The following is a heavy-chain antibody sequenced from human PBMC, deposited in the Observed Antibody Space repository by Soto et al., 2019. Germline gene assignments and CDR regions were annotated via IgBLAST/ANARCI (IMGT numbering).Heavy chain of an antibody. CDR3: ARHNVYAMDV. CDR2: VFPGNSDT. Sequence: EMQLVQSGAEVKKPGESLKISCEVSGYIFSNYWIGWVRQMPGKGQEWMAIVFPGNSDTIYSPSFRGQVTISADKSISTAYLQWNSLQASDTAIYYCARHNVYAMDVWGQGTTVTVSS. J-gene: IGHJ6*02. V-gene: IGHV5-51*01. CDR1: GYIFSNYW.